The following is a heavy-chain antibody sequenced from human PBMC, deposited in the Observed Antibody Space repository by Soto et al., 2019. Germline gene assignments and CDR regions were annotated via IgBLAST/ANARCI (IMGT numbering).Heavy chain of an antibody. V-gene: IGHV4-34*01. CDR2: INHVGGT. Sequence: SETLSLTCAVYGGFPSESYWTRIRQPPGKGLEWIGEINHVGGTNYNPSLKSRVTMSVDTSQNQFSLRLISVTAADTAMYFCVRIRYQLPSSVLWLDPWGQGTPVTVSS. CDR1: GGFPSESY. D-gene: IGHD3-16*01. CDR3: VRIRYQLPSSVLWLDP. J-gene: IGHJ5*02.